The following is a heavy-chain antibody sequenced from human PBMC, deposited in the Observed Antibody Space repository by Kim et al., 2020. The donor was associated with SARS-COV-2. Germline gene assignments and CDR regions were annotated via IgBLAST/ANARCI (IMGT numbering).Heavy chain of an antibody. V-gene: IGHV4-61*08. CDR3: TIYVEGAGGRGY. Sequence: SETLSLTCIVSGASVSSAGYHWSWIRQTPGKGLEWIGHCCQSGSTNYNPSLKSRLTIPLDTSRNQFSLKLSSVTAADTAVYYCTIYVEGAGGRGYWGPGTLVTVSS. J-gene: IGHJ4*02. D-gene: IGHD2-15*01. CDR1: GASVSSAGYH. CDR2: CCQSGST.